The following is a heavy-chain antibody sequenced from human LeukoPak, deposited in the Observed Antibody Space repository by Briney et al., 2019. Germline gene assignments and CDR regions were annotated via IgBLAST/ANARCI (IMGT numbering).Heavy chain of an antibody. D-gene: IGHD5-24*01. Sequence: SQTLALTCAISGDSVFSNTATWNWIRQSPSRGPEWLGRTYRRSKWHHEYAASVKTRITINPDTSKNQFSLQLNSVTPEDTAVYYCVREYNYKFDYWGLGTPVTVSA. CDR3: VREYNYKFDY. CDR1: GDSVFSNTAT. CDR2: TYRRSKWHH. J-gene: IGHJ4*02. V-gene: IGHV6-1*01.